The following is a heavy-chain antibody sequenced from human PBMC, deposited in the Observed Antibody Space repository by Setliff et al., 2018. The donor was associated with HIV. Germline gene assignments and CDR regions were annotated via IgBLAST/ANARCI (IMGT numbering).Heavy chain of an antibody. CDR3: ARSLRRSRAFGGVIVNFGYFDY. Sequence: ETLSLTCAVYGGSFSDYYWSWIRQPPGKGLEWIGEINHSGTTNYNPSLKSRVTLSVETSKNQFSLMLGSVTPADTAGYYCARSLRRSRAFGGVIVNFGYFDYWGQGTPVTVSS. CDR1: GGSFSDYY. CDR2: INHSGTT. V-gene: IGHV4-34*01. D-gene: IGHD3-16*02. J-gene: IGHJ4*02.